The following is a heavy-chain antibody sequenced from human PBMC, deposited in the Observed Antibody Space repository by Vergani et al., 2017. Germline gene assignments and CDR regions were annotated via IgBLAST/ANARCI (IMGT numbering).Heavy chain of an antibody. CDR3: ATPQTVTTGGMDV. CDR2: VDPEDGET. J-gene: IGHJ6*02. CDR1: GYTFTDHY. V-gene: IGHV1-69-2*01. Sequence: EVQLVQSGAEVKKPGATMKISCKVSGYTFTDHYMHWVKQAPGKGLEWMGLVDPEDGETIYAEKFKGRFTIAADTSTDTAHLELSSLRSEDTAVYYCATPQTVTTGGMDVWGQGTTVIVSS. D-gene: IGHD4-17*01.